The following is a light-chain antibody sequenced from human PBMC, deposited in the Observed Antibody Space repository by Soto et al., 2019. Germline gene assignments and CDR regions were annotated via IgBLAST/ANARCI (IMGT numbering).Light chain of an antibody. Sequence: QLVLTQPPSASASLGASVTLTCTLSSGYSNYKVDWYQQRPGKGPRFVMRVGTGGIVGSKGDGIPDCFSVLGSGLNRYLTIKNIQEEDESDYHCGADHGSGSNFVYVFGTGTKLTVL. CDR2: VGTGGIVG. CDR1: SGYSNYK. J-gene: IGLJ1*01. CDR3: GADHGSGSNFVYV. V-gene: IGLV9-49*01.